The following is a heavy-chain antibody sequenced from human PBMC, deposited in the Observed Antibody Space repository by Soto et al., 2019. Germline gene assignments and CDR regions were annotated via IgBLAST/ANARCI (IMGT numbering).Heavy chain of an antibody. CDR2: ISYDGSNK. J-gene: IGHJ6*02. V-gene: IGHV3-30-3*01. Sequence: QVQLVESGGGVVQPGRSLRLSCAASGFTFSSYAMHRVRQAPGKGLEWVAVISYDGSNKDYADAAKGRFTISRDNSKKPLYLQMNSLRAEDTAVYYCARAGYDFWSGYYNYYYGMDVWGQGTTVTVSS. CDR1: GFTFSSYA. D-gene: IGHD3-3*01. CDR3: ARAGYDFWSGYYNYYYGMDV.